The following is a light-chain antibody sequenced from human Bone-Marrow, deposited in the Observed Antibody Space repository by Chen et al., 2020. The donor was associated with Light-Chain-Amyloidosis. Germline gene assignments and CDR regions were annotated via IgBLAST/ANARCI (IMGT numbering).Light chain of an antibody. CDR1: QTISSNY. Sequence: EIVLTQSPGTLSLSPGEGANLSCRASQTISSNYLTWYQEKFGQAPRLLIYGSSSRATCIPDKFAGTGSSPDFTLTSNRLVPEDFAMDYCQQYGTSPLTCGGGAKVEIK. CDR3: QQYGTSPLT. CDR2: GSS. J-gene: IGKJ4*01. V-gene: IGKV3-20*01.